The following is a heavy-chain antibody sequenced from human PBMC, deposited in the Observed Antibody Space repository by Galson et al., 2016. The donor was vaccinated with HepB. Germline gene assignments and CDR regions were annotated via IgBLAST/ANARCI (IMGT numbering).Heavy chain of an antibody. CDR2: IYDSGST. V-gene: IGHV4-59*01. CDR3: AREAAAAGAYYYAMDV. Sequence: ETLSLTCTVSGGSLSSYYWSWIRQSPGKALEWIGYIYDSGSTNYNPSLKSRVTISVDTSKNHFSLRLSSVTAADTAVYYCAREAAAAGAYYYAMDVWGQGTTVSVSS. D-gene: IGHD6-13*01. J-gene: IGHJ6*02. CDR1: GGSLSSYY.